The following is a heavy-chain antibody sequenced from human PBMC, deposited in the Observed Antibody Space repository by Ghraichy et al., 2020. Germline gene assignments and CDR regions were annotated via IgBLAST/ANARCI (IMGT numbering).Heavy chain of an antibody. CDR3: ARGGRWHSSGWYGEYFQH. J-gene: IGHJ1*01. V-gene: IGHV3-21*01. CDR2: ISSSSSYI. CDR1: GFTFSSYS. Sequence: GESLNISCAASGFTFSSYSMNWVRQAPGKGLEWVSSISSSSSYIYYADSVKGRFTISRDNAKNSLYLQMNSLRAEDTAVYYCARGGRWHSSGWYGEYFQHWGQGTLVTVSS. D-gene: IGHD6-19*01.